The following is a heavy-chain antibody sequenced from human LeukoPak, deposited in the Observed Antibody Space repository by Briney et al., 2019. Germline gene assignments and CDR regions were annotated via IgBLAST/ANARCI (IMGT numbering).Heavy chain of an antibody. CDR2: INTSGST. CDR3: ARDRRYCSSTSCYEGAFDI. D-gene: IGHD2-2*01. V-gene: IGHV4-4*07. J-gene: IGHJ3*02. Sequence: PSETLSLTCTVSGGSISNYDWSWIRQPAGKGLEWIGRINTSGSTNYNPSLKSRVTMSVDTSKNQFSLKLSSVTAADTAVYYCARDRRYCSSTSCYEGAFDIWGQGTMVTVSS. CDR1: GGSISNYD.